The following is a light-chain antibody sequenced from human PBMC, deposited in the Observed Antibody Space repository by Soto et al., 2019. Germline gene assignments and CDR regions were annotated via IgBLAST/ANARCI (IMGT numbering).Light chain of an antibody. CDR1: QSLLDSKGYNL. CDR3: TQALQPPPA. CDR2: LGS. V-gene: IGKV2-28*01. Sequence: DIVMTQSPLSLPVTPGEPASISCRSSQSLLDSKGYNLLDWYLQKPGQSPQLLIYLGSNRASGVPDRFSGSGAGRDYTLKISRVEAEYVGVYYCTQALQPPPAFGQGTKVEVE. J-gene: IGKJ1*01.